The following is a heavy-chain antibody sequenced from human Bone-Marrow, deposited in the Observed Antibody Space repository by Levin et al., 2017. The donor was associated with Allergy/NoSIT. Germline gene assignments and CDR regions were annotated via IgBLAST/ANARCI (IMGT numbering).Heavy chain of an antibody. D-gene: IGHD1-26*01. CDR1: GFTFDDYA. CDR2: ISWNSGSI. V-gene: IGHV3-9*01. CDR3: AKQSPMGFDY. Sequence: GGSLRLSCAASGFTFDDYAMHWVRQAPGKGLEWVSGISWNSGSIGYADSVKGRFTISRDNAKNSLYLQMNSLRAEDTALYYCAKQSPMGFDYWGQGTLVTVSS. J-gene: IGHJ4*02.